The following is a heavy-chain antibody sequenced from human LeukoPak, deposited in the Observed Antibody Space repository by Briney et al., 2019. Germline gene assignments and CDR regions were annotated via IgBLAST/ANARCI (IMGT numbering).Heavy chain of an antibody. V-gene: IGHV1-2*02. CDR1: GYTFTGYY. CDR3: ARDLGITMIVVVPYAFDI. D-gene: IGHD3-22*01. CDR2: INPNSGGT. Sequence: GASVKVSCKASGYTFTGYYMHWVRQAPGQGLEWMGWINPNSGGTNYAQKFQGRVTMTRDTSISTAYMELSRLRSDDTAVYYCARDLGITMIVVVPYAFDIWAKGQWSPSLQ. J-gene: IGHJ3*02.